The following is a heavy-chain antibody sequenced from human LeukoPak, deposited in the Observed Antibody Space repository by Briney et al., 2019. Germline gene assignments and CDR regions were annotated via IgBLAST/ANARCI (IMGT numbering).Heavy chain of an antibody. CDR1: GGTFSSYA. J-gene: IGHJ4*02. Sequence: SVKVSCKASGGTFSSYAISWVRQAPGQGLEWMGGIIPIFGTANYAQKFQGRVTITTDESTSTAYMELSSLRSEDTAVYYCASNEGMGATTAIDYWGQGTLVTVSS. CDR2: IIPIFGTA. CDR3: ASNEGMGATTAIDY. D-gene: IGHD1-26*01. V-gene: IGHV1-69*05.